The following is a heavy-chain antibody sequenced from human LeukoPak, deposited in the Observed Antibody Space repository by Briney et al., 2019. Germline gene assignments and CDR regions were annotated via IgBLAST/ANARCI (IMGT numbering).Heavy chain of an antibody. CDR3: ARYHCTSGDCNHLDK. V-gene: IGHV1-2*02. J-gene: IGHJ4*02. CDR2: INPNSGGT. D-gene: IGHD2-21*02. Sequence: GASVKVSCKASGYTFTGYSMHWVRQAPGQGLEWMGWINPNSGGTVYAQNFQGRVTMTRDTSISTAYMELSRLTSDDAAVYHCARYHCTSGDCNHLDKWGRGTLVTVSS. CDR1: GYTFTGYS.